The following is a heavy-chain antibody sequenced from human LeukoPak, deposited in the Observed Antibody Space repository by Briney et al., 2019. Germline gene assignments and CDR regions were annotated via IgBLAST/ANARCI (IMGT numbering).Heavy chain of an antibody. CDR2: IHYSGST. D-gene: IGHD2-8*01. CDR3: ASSYCTNGVCYIWGMDV. Sequence: PSETLSLTCTVSGGSISSSSYYWGWIRQPPGKGLEWIGSIHYSGSTYYNPSLKSRVTISVDTSKNQFSLKLSSVTAADTAVYYCASSYCTNGVCYIWGMDVWGKGTTVTVSS. V-gene: IGHV4-39*07. CDR1: GGSISSSSYY. J-gene: IGHJ6*04.